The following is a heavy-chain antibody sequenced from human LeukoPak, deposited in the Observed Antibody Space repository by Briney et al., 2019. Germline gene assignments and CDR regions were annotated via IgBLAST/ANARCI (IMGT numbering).Heavy chain of an antibody. CDR3: ARDLIPAAVSDSYGMDV. D-gene: IGHD2-2*01. CDR2: INPNSGGT. V-gene: IGHV1-2*02. CDR1: GYTFTGYY. J-gene: IGHJ6*02. Sequence: ASVKVSCKASGYTFTGYYMHWVRQAPGQGLEWMGWINPNSGGTNYAQKFQGRVTVTRDTSISTAYMELNGLRSGDTAIYYCARDLIPAAVSDSYGMDVWGLGTTVTVSS.